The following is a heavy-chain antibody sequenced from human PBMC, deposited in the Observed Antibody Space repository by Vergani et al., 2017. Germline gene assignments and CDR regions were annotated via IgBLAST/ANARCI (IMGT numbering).Heavy chain of an antibody. V-gene: IGHV4-59*01. CDR1: GGSISRYY. J-gene: IGHJ5*02. CDR3: ARVGSSWYRWFDP. Sequence: QVQLQESGPGLVKPSETLSLTCTVSGGSISRYYWSWIRQPPGKGLEWIGYIYYSGSTNYNPSLKSRVTISVDTSKNQFSLKLSYVTAADTAVYYCARVGSSWYRWFDPWGQGTLVTVSS. CDR2: IYYSGST. D-gene: IGHD6-13*01.